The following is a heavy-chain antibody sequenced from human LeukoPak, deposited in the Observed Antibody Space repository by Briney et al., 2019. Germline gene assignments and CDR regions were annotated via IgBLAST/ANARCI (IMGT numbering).Heavy chain of an antibody. CDR1: GGSISSYY. D-gene: IGHD1-26*01. CDR2: IYYNGNT. V-gene: IGHV4-39*07. Sequence: PSETLSLTCTVSGGSISSYYWGWIRQSPGKGLEWIGTIYYNGNTYYNPSLESRVTISVDTSKNQFSLKLTSVTAADTAVFYCARAFGTYQYYFDYWGRGTLVTVSS. J-gene: IGHJ4*02. CDR3: ARAFGTYQYYFDY.